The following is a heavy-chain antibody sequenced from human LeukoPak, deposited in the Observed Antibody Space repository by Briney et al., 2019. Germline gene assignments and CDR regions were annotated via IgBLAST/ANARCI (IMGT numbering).Heavy chain of an antibody. CDR2: ISAYNGDT. D-gene: IGHD1-26*01. CDR1: GYTFSSYG. J-gene: IGHJ4*02. Sequence: ASVKVSCKASGYTFSSYGISWVRQAPGQGLEWMGWISAYNGDTNYAQKVQGRVTMTTDTSTSTAYMELRSLKSDDTAVYYCARDPSGSFDFDYWGQGTLVNVSS. V-gene: IGHV1-18*01. CDR3: ARDPSGSFDFDY.